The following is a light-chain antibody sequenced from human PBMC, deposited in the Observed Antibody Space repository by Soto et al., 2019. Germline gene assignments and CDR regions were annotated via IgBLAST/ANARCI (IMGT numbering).Light chain of an antibody. Sequence: DIQMTQSPSTLSAAFGDRVTITCRASQTISKWLAWYQQKPGQAPKLLIYDASTLESGVPSRFSGSGSGTEFTLTISSLQPDDFATYFCQQYNYYWTFGQGTKVDI. V-gene: IGKV1-5*01. CDR3: QQYNYYWT. J-gene: IGKJ1*01. CDR1: QTISKW. CDR2: DAS.